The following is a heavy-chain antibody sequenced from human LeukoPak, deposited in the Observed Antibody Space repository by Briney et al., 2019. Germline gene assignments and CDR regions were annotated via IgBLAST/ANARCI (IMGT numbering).Heavy chain of an antibody. V-gene: IGHV3-23*01. Sequence: GGSLRLSCAASGFTFTNYAMSWVRQAPGKGLEWLSAISSSGDTYYADSVRGRFTISRDNSKNTLYLQMNRLRAEDTAVYYCAKVDYVVPAASFDYWGQGTLVTVSS. CDR2: ISSSGDT. CDR1: GFTFTNYA. CDR3: AKVDYVVPAASFDY. D-gene: IGHD2-2*01. J-gene: IGHJ4*02.